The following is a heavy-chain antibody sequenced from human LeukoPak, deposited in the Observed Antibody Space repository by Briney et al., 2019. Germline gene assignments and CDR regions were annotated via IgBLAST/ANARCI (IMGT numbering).Heavy chain of an antibody. Sequence: SQTLSLTCAVSGGSISSGGYSWSWIRQPPGKGLEWIGYIYYSGSPNYNPSLKSRVTISVDTSKNQFSLKLSSVTAADTAVYYCARVGVDSSGWYQKYSFDYWGRETLVTVSS. CDR2: IYYSGSP. CDR1: GGSISSGGYS. V-gene: IGHV4-30-4*07. D-gene: IGHD6-19*01. CDR3: ARVGVDSSGWYQKYSFDY. J-gene: IGHJ4*02.